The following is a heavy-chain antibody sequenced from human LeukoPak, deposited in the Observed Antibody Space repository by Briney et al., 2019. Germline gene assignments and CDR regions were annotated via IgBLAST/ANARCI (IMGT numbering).Heavy chain of an antibody. V-gene: IGHV3-30*04. J-gene: IGHJ6*04. CDR2: ISYDGSNK. CDR1: GFTFSTYA. CDR3: SRDMSPAMDV. D-gene: IGHD3-10*02. Sequence: GRSLRLSCAASGFTFSTYAMHWVRQAPGKGLEWVAVISYDGSNKYYADSVKGRFTISRDISQNTLYLQMNSLRAEDTAMYYCSRDMSPAMDVWGKGTTVTVSS.